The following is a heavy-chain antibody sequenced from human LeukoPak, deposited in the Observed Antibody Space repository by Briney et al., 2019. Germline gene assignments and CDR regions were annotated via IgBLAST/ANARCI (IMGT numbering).Heavy chain of an antibody. CDR1: GGSISSSSYY. V-gene: IGHV4-39*07. CDR3: ARDPNSSSSEAVDY. J-gene: IGHJ4*02. D-gene: IGHD6-6*01. Sequence: SETLSLTCTVSGGSISSSSYYWGWIRQPPGKGLEWIGSIYYSGSTYYNPSLKSRVTISVDTSKNQFSLKLSSVTAAATAVYYCARDPNSSSSEAVDYWGQGTLVTVSS. CDR2: IYYSGST.